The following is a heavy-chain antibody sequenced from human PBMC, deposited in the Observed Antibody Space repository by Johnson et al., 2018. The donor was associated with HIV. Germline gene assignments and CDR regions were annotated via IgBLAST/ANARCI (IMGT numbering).Heavy chain of an antibody. J-gene: IGHJ3*01. CDR2: ISYDGNNK. CDR1: GFTFSSYA. V-gene: IGHV3-30*18. CDR3: AKVRSRWTTFDDAFDL. Sequence: QVQLVESGGGVVQPGRSLRLSCAASGFTFSSYAMHWVHQAPGKGLEWVAVISYDGNNKYYADSVKGRFTISRDNSKNTLYLQMNSLRPEDTAVYYCAKVRSRWTTFDDAFDLWGQGTMVTVSS. D-gene: IGHD4-11*01.